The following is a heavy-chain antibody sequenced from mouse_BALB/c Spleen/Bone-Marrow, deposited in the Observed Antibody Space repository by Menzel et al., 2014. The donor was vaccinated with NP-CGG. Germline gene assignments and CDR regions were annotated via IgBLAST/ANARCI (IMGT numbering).Heavy chain of an antibody. CDR1: GYTFNSYW. CDR3: ARSPY. J-gene: IGHJ3*01. V-gene: IGHV1-9*01. CDR2: ILPGSGIT. Sequence: QVQLKHSGAELMKPGASVKISCKATGYTFNSYWIEWVKQRPGHGLEWIGEILPGSGITNYNEKFKVKATFNADTSSNTAYIQLSSLTSEDSAVYYCARSPYWGQGTLVTVSA.